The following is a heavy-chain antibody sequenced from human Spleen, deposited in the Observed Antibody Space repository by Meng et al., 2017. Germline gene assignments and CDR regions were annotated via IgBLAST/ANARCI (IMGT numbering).Heavy chain of an antibody. CDR3: AREDSSSFFYFDHYYYYGMNV. V-gene: IGHV6-1*01. J-gene: IGHJ6*02. D-gene: IGHD6-13*01. CDR2: TYYRSKWNN. Sequence: TLSLTCAISGDSVSSNSAAWNWIRQSPSRGLEWLGRTYYRSKWNNDYALSVKSRITINPDTSKNQFSLQLNSVTPEDTAVYYCAREDSSSFFYFDHYYYYGMNVWGRGTTVTVSS. CDR1: GDSVSSNSAA.